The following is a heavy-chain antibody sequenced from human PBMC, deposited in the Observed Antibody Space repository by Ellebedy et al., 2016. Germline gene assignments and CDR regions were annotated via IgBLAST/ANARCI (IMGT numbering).Heavy chain of an antibody. CDR1: GFTFSSYA. V-gene: IGHV3-30-3*01. D-gene: IGHD3-16*02. CDR2: ISYDGSNK. CDR3: ARDTFTFGGVIAEYGMDV. J-gene: IGHJ6*02. Sequence: GESLKISCAASGFTFSSYAMHWVRQAPGKGLEWVAVISYDGSNKYYADSVKGRFTISRDNSKNTLYLQMNSLRAEDTAVYYCARDTFTFGGVIAEYGMDVWGQGTTVTVSS.